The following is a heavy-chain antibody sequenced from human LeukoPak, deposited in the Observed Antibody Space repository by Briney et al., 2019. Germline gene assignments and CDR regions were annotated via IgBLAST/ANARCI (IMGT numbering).Heavy chain of an antibody. J-gene: IGHJ4*02. CDR3: AREAW. V-gene: IGHV3-7*01. Sequence: PGESPRLSCVASGFTFSRYWVSWVRQAPGKGLEWVASIKDDGSVKNYVDSVEGRFTISRDNAKNSLSLQMNSLRVEDTAVYYCAREAWWGQGTLVSVSP. CDR2: IKDDGSVK. CDR1: GFTFSRYW.